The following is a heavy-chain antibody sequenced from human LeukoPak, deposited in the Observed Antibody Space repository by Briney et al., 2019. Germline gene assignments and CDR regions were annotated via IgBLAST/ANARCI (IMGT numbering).Heavy chain of an antibody. J-gene: IGHJ4*02. D-gene: IGHD3-3*01. Sequence: ASVKVSCKASGYTFTNYGITWVRQAPGQGPEWMGWINVYNGNTNYAQKVQGRVTMTTDTSTSTAYMELRSLKSDDTAVYYCARVLTIFGVAADYWGQGTPVSVSS. V-gene: IGHV1-18*01. CDR2: INVYNGNT. CDR3: ARVLTIFGVAADY. CDR1: GYTFTNYG.